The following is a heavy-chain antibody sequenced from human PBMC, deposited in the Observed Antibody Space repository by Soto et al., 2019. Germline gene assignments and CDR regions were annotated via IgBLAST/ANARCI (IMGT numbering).Heavy chain of an antibody. CDR1: GGSVSSGSYY. V-gene: IGHV4-61*01. CDR2: IYYSGST. Sequence: QVQLQESGPGLVKPSETLSLTCTVSGGSVSSGSYYWSWIRQPPGKGLEWIGYIYYSGSTNYNPAPKSRVTISVDPSKNQFSLKLSSVTAADTAVYYCASMTTVVTEPYYFDYWGQGTLVTVSS. CDR3: ASMTTVVTEPYYFDY. J-gene: IGHJ4*02. D-gene: IGHD4-17*01.